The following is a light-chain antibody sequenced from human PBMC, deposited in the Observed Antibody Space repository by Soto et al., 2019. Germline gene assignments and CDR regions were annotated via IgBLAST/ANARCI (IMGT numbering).Light chain of an antibody. CDR1: RSKIGSNS. CDR2: RNS. V-gene: IGLV1-47*01. Sequence: QSALTQPPSASGPPGQRVTMSCSGSRSKIGSNSVYWYQQLPGTAPKLLIYRNSQRPSGVPDRLSGSKSGSSASLDISGLRSEDEADYYCAAWDNSLSAVVFGGGTKLTVL. CDR3: AAWDNSLSAVV. J-gene: IGLJ2*01.